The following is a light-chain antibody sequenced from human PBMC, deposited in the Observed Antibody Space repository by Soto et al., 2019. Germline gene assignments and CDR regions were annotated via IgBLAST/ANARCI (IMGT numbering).Light chain of an antibody. CDR1: SSNIGAGYD. CDR2: GNS. Sequence: QSVLTQPPSVSGAPGQRVTISCTGSSSNIGAGYDVHWYQQLPGTAPKLLIYGNSNRPSGVPDRFSGSKSGTSDSLAITGLKAEDEADYSCQSYDSSLSGSVFGGGTKLTVL. J-gene: IGLJ3*02. CDR3: QSYDSSLSGSV. V-gene: IGLV1-40*01.